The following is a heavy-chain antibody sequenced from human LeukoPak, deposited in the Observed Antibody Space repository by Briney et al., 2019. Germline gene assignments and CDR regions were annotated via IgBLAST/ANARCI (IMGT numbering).Heavy chain of an antibody. CDR3: ARQGYRGNY. V-gene: IGHV4-30-4*08. CDR2: IHYSGST. D-gene: IGHD5-18*01. Sequence: SETLSLTCTVSGGSISSGDYYWSWIRQPPGKGLEWIGYIHYSGSTYYNSSLKSRVAISIDTSKNQFSLNLSSVTAADTAVYYCARQGYRGNYWGQGTLVTVSS. CDR1: GGSISSGDYY. J-gene: IGHJ4*02.